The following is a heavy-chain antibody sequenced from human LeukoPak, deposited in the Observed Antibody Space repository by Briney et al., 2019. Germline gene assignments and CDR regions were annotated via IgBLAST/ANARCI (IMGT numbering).Heavy chain of an antibody. CDR2: INPSGGST. J-gene: IGHJ4*02. D-gene: IGHD2-2*01. Sequence: ASVKVSCKASGYTFTSYYMHWVRQAPGQGLEWMGLINPSGGSTSYAQKFQGRVTMTRDMSTSTVYLELSSLRSEDTAVYYCARALGSRAFDIVVVPAAIFSFTLDYWGQGTLVTVSS. CDR1: GYTFTSYY. V-gene: IGHV1-46*01. CDR3: ARALGSRAFDIVVVPAAIFSFTLDY.